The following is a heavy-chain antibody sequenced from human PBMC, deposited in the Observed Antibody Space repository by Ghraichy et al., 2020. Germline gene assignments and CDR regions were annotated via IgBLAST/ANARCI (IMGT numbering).Heavy chain of an antibody. D-gene: IGHD6-13*01. CDR1: GYTFTSYG. Sequence: ASVKVSCKASGYTFTSYGISWVRQAPGQGLEWMGWISAYNGNTNYAQKLQGRVTMTTDTSTSTAYMELRSLRSDDTAVYYCARESPEGSSWTTFDYWGQGTLVTVSS. V-gene: IGHV1-18*01. CDR2: ISAYNGNT. CDR3: ARESPEGSSWTTFDY. J-gene: IGHJ4*02.